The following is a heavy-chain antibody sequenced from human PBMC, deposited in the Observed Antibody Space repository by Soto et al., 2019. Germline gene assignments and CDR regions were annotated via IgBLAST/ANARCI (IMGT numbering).Heavy chain of an antibody. Sequence: SVKVSCKASGGTFSTYAIDWVRQAPGQGLEWMGGIIPLFGTAKYAQNFQGRITITADESTNTAYMELRSLRSQDTAVYYCARGVNYDSSGYYYFYWGQGTLVTVSS. CDR2: IIPLFGTA. D-gene: IGHD3-22*01. J-gene: IGHJ4*02. CDR1: GGTFSTYA. CDR3: ARGVNYDSSGYYYFY. V-gene: IGHV1-69*13.